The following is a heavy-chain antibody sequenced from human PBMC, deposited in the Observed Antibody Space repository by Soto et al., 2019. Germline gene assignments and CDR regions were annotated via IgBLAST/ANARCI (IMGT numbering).Heavy chain of an antibody. V-gene: IGHV3-53*02. CDR3: ARAPRVTLVWFDP. D-gene: IGHD2-21*02. J-gene: IGHJ5*02. CDR1: GFTVSSNY. Sequence: EVQLVETGGGLIQPGGSLRLSCAASGFTVSSNYMSWVRQAPGKGLEWVSVIYSGGSTYYADSVKGRFTISRDNSKNTLYLQMNSLRAEDTAVYYCARAPRVTLVWFDPWGQGTLVTVSS. CDR2: IYSGGST.